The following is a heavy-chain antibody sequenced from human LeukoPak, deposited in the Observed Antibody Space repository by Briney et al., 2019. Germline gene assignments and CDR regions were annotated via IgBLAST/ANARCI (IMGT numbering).Heavy chain of an antibody. D-gene: IGHD3-10*01. CDR3: ASTTYGSGYAFNI. CDR1: GGSIGSGGYY. Sequence: SETLSLTCTVSGGSIGSGGYYWSWIRQPPGKGLEWLGYIYYTGSTNYNPSLKSRVTLSVDTSKNQFSLKLSSVTAADTAVYYCASTTYGSGYAFNIWGQGTMVTISS. CDR2: IYYTGST. J-gene: IGHJ3*02. V-gene: IGHV4-61*08.